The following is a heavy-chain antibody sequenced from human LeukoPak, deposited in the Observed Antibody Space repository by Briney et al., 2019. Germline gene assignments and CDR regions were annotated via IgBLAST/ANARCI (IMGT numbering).Heavy chain of an antibody. Sequence: GESLKISCKGSGYSFTSYRIGWVRQMPGKGLEWMGIIYPGDSDPRYSPSFQGQVTISADKSISTAYLQWSSPKASDTAMYYCALAHGYSYDRPSGHDAFDIWGQGTMVTVSS. CDR1: GYSFTSYR. CDR2: IYPGDSDP. V-gene: IGHV5-51*01. CDR3: ALAHGYSYDRPSGHDAFDI. D-gene: IGHD5-18*01. J-gene: IGHJ3*02.